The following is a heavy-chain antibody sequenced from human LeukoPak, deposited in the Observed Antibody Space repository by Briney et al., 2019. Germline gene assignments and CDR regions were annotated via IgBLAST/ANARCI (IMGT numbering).Heavy chain of an antibody. D-gene: IGHD3-22*01. V-gene: IGHV3-30*02. J-gene: IGHJ4*02. CDR3: AKAYYYDSSGYIPVYYFDY. CDR2: IRYDGSNK. Sequence: GGSLRLSCAASGFTFSSYGMHWVRQAPGKGLEWVAFIRYDGSNKYYADSVKGRFTISRDNSKNTLYLQMNSLRAEDTAVYYCAKAYYYDSSGYIPVYYFDYWGQGTLVTVSS. CDR1: GFTFSSYG.